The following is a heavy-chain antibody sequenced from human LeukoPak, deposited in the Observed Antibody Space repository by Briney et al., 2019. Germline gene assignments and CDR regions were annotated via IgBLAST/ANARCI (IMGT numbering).Heavy chain of an antibody. J-gene: IGHJ6*02. CDR3: ARDSYCSSTSCYLYYYYYGMDV. V-gene: IGHV3-30-3*01. Sequence: GGSLRLSCAASGFTFSSYAMHWVRQAPGKGLEWVAVISYDGSNKYYADSVKGRFTISRDNSKNTLYLQMNSLRAEDTAVYYCARDSYCSSTSCYLYYYYYGMDVWGQGTTVTVSS. CDR1: GFTFSSYA. CDR2: ISYDGSNK. D-gene: IGHD2-2*01.